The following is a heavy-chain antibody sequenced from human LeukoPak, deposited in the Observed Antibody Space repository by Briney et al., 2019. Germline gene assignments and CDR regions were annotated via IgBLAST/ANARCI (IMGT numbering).Heavy chain of an antibody. CDR1: GGTFSSYA. CDR2: IIPIFGTA. V-gene: IGHV1-69*01. D-gene: IGHD3-22*01. Sequence: SSVKVSCKASGGTFSSYAISWVRQAPGQGLEWMGGIIPIFGTANYAQKFQGRVMITADESTSTAYMELSSLRSEDTAVYYCAYYYDSSGYWIPGYYGMDVWGQGTTVTVSS. J-gene: IGHJ6*02. CDR3: AYYYDSSGYWIPGYYGMDV.